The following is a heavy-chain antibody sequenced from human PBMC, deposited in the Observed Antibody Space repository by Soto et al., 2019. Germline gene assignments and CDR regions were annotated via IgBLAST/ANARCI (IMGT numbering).Heavy chain of an antibody. Sequence: GGSLRLSCAASGFTFSSYAMHWVRQAPGKGLEWVAVISYDGSNKYYADSVKGRFTISRDNSKNTLYLQMNSLRAEDTAVYYCARDQAGIYYFYHWGQGTLVTVAS. CDR1: GFTFSSYA. CDR2: ISYDGSNK. J-gene: IGHJ4*02. D-gene: IGHD3-10*01. V-gene: IGHV3-30-3*01. CDR3: ARDQAGIYYFYH.